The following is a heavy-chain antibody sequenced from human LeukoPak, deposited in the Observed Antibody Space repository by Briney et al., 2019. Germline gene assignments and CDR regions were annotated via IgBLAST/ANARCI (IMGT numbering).Heavy chain of an antibody. Sequence: GGSLRLSCAASGFTFSSYGMHWVRQAPGKGLEWVAFIRYDGSNKYYADSVKGRFTISRDNSKNTLYLQMNSLRAEDTAVYYCAKDMQYYDFWSGLDYWGQGTLVTVSS. D-gene: IGHD3-3*01. CDR2: IRYDGSNK. V-gene: IGHV3-30*02. CDR3: AKDMQYYDFWSGLDY. J-gene: IGHJ4*02. CDR1: GFTFSSYG.